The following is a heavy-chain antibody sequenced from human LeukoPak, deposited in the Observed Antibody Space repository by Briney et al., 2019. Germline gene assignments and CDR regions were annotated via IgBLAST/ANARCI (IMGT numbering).Heavy chain of an antibody. CDR2: IDPSDSYT. J-gene: IGHJ4*02. V-gene: IGHV5-10-1*01. D-gene: IGHD3-9*01. CDR1: GYSFTSYW. CDR3: ARLETYYDILTGYYKPADY. Sequence: GESLKISCKGSGYSFTSYWISWVRQMPGKGLEWMGRIDPSDSYTNYSPSFQGHVTISADKSISTAYPQWSSLKASDTAMYYCARLETYYDILTGYYKPADYWGQGTLVTVSS.